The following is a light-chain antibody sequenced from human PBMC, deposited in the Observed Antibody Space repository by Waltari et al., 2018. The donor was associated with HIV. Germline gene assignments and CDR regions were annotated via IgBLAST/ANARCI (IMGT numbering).Light chain of an antibody. CDR3: SSYTTTATLV. V-gene: IGLV2-14*03. CDR1: SSDISAYNS. J-gene: IGLJ1*01. CDR2: GVS. Sequence: SVSGSPGQSITIFCIGTSSDISAYNSVAWYQQHPGKAPKLIVYGVSNRPSDVSARFSGSKSGNTASLTISGLQDDDESDYYCSSYTTTATLVFGTGTKVTVL.